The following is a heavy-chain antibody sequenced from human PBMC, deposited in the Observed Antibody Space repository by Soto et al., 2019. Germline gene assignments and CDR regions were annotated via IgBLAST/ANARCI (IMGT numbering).Heavy chain of an antibody. Sequence: GESLKISCKGSGYSFTSYWIGWVRQMPGKGLEWMGIIYPGDSDTRYSPSFQGQVTISADKSISTAYLQWSSLKASDTAMYYCAKHAPYIVGGVVKEPVNYYYYYGMDVWGQGTTVTVSS. CDR3: AKHAPYIVGGVVKEPVNYYYYYGMDV. V-gene: IGHV5-51*01. CDR1: GYSFTSYW. J-gene: IGHJ6*02. D-gene: IGHD1-26*01. CDR2: IYPGDSDT.